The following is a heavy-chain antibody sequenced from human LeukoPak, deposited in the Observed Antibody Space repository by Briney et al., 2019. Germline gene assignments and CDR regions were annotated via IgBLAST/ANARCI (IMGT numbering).Heavy chain of an antibody. J-gene: IGHJ4*02. Sequence: SETLSLTCTVAGGSISSYYWSWFRQPPGKGLEWIGYISYSGSTNYDPSLKSRVTISVDTSKNQFSLKLSSVTAADTAVYYCARERTSGYSYYFDYWGQGTLVTVSS. CDR1: GGSISSYY. CDR2: ISYSGST. V-gene: IGHV4-59*01. CDR3: ARERTSGYSYYFDY. D-gene: IGHD3-22*01.